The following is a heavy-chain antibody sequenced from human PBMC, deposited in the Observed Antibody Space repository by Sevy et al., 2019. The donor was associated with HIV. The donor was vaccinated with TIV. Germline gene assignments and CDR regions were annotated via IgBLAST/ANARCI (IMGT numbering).Heavy chain of an antibody. Sequence: SETLSLTCTVSGDSLSSNDYYWAWIRQPPGKGLDWIGSIYYSGSTYYNPSLKSRVTISVDTSKNQFSLKLRSVTAADTAVYYCAREGPRMAQFDYWGQGTLVTVSS. D-gene: IGHD2-8*01. CDR3: AREGPRMAQFDY. CDR2: IYYSGST. J-gene: IGHJ4*02. CDR1: GDSLSSNDYY. V-gene: IGHV4-39*02.